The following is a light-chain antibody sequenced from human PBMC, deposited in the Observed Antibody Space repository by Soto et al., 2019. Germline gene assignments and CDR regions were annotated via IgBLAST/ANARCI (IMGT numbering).Light chain of an antibody. Sequence: EIVLTQSPATLSVSPGERATLSCRASQSVSSNLAWYQQKPGQAPRLLIYDASNRATGIPARFSGSGSGTDFTLTISSLEPEDFAVYYCQQRSNWPLTFGQRTRLEIK. CDR1: QSVSSN. V-gene: IGKV3-11*01. CDR3: QQRSNWPLT. J-gene: IGKJ5*01. CDR2: DAS.